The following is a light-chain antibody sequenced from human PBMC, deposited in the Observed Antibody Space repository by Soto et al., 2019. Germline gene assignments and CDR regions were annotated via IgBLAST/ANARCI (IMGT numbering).Light chain of an antibody. CDR1: RSDIGSYNY. CDR2: GVS. V-gene: IGLV2-14*01. J-gene: IGLJ1*01. CDR3: ISYTGSSTSYV. Sequence: QSALTQPASVSGSPGQSITISCSGTRSDIGSYNYVAWYQQFPGKTPKILIYGVSNRPSGVSSRFSGSKSGNTASLTISGLQAEDEADYYCISYTGSSTSYVLGGGTKLTVL.